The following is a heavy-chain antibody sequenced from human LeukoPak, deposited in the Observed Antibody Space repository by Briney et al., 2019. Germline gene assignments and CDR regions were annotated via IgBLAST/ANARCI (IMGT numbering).Heavy chain of an antibody. J-gene: IGHJ4*02. D-gene: IGHD5-12*01. CDR1: GGSISSGGYS. V-gene: IGHV4-30-2*01. Sequence: PSQTLSLTCAVSGGSISSGGYSWSWIRQPPGKGLEWIGYIYHSGSTYYNPSLKSRVTISVDRSKNQFSLKLSSVTAADTAVYYCARVGGYAIDYWGQGTLVTVSS. CDR2: IYHSGST. CDR3: ARVGGYAIDY.